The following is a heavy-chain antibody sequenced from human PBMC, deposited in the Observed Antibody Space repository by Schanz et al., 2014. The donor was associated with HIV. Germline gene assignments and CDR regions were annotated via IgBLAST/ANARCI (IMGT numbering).Heavy chain of an antibody. CDR3: ARAPYGVDLYFDY. J-gene: IGHJ4*02. CDR1: GFTFSSYA. CDR2: ISYDGSNK. V-gene: IGHV3-30*09. D-gene: IGHD4-17*01. Sequence: VQLLESGGGLIQPGGSLRLSCAASGFTFSSYAMHWVRQAPGKGLEWVAVISYDGSNKYYAESVKGRFAISRDNSKNTLFLQMNSLRVEDTAVYYCARAPYGVDLYFDYWGQGLLVTVSS.